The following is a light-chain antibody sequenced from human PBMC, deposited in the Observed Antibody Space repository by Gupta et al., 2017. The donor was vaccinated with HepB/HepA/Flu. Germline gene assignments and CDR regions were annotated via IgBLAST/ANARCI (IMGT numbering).Light chain of an antibody. CDR3: SSYTSSSTLV. CDR1: SSDVGGYNY. J-gene: IGLJ3*02. CDR2: DVS. Sequence: QSALTQPASVSGSPGQSIPIYCTGTSSDVGGYNYVSWYQQHPGKAPKLMIYDVSNRPSGVSNRFSGSKSGNTASLTISGLQAENEADYDCSSYTSSSTLVFGGGTKLTVL. V-gene: IGLV2-14*03.